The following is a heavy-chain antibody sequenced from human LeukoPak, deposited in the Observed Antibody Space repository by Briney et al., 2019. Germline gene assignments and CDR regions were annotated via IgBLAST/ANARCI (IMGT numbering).Heavy chain of an antibody. V-gene: IGHV4-59*08. D-gene: IGHD4-17*01. CDR2: IYYSGST. CDR1: GGSISSYY. CDR3: ARGVYGDYPSDY. J-gene: IGHJ4*02. Sequence: PSETLSLTCTVSGGSISSYYWSWIRQPPGKGLEWIGYIYYSGSTNYNPSLKSRVTISVDTSKNQFSLKLSSVTAADTAVYYCARGVYGDYPSDYWGQGILVTVSS.